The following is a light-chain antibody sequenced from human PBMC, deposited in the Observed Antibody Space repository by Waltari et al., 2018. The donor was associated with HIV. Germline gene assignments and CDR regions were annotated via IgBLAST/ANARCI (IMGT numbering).Light chain of an antibody. CDR2: KSS. CDR1: ALPKQY. J-gene: IGLJ3*02. V-gene: IGLV3-25*03. Sequence: SYELTQPPSVSVSPGQTARITCSVDALPKQYAYWYQQKPGQAPVLVIYKSSERPSGIPERFSGSSSGTTVTLTISGVQAEDEADYYCQSADSSGTYPVFGGGTKLTVL. CDR3: QSADSSGTYPV.